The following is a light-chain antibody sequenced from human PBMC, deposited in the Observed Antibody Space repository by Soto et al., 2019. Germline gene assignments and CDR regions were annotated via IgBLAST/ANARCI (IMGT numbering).Light chain of an antibody. CDR2: GAS. J-gene: IGKJ3*01. V-gene: IGKV3-20*01. Sequence: EIVLTQSPGTLSLSPGERATLSCRASQSVSSSYLAWYQQKPGQAPRPLIYGASSRATGIPDRFSGSGSGTDFTLTISRLEPEDFAVYYCQQYGSSPPFTFGPGT. CDR1: QSVSSSY. CDR3: QQYGSSPPFT.